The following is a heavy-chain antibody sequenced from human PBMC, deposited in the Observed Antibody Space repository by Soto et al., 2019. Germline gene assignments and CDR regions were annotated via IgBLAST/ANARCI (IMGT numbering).Heavy chain of an antibody. D-gene: IGHD5-18*01. J-gene: IGHJ6*02. CDR1: GFTFSSYA. Sequence: GGSLRLSCAASGFTFSSYAMSWVRQAPGKGLEWVSAISGSGGSTYYADSVKGRFTISRDNSKNTLYLQMNSLRAEDTAVYYCAKGLDTAMVFYYYGMDVWGQGTTVTVSS. CDR2: ISGSGGST. CDR3: AKGLDTAMVFYYYGMDV. V-gene: IGHV3-23*01.